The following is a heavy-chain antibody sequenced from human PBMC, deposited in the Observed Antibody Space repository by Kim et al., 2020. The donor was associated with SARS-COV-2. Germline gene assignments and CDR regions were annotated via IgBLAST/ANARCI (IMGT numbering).Heavy chain of an antibody. CDR1: GYSFTSYW. CDR2: IYPCDSDT. D-gene: IGHD3-10*01. CDR3: ARQALYFPTQTDWFDP. Sequence: GESLKISCKGSGYSFTSYWIGWVRQMPGKGLEWMGIIYPCDSDTRYSPSFQGQVTISADKSISTAYLQWSSLKASDTAMYYCARQALYFPTQTDWFDPWGQGTLVTVSS. J-gene: IGHJ5*02. V-gene: IGHV5-51*01.